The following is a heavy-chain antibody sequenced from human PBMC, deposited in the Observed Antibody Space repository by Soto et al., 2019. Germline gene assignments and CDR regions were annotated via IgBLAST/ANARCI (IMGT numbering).Heavy chain of an antibody. CDR1: GYTFTSYG. J-gene: IGHJ4*02. Sequence: ASVKVSCKASGYTFTSYGISWVRQAPGQGLEWMGWVSAYNGNTNYAQKLQGRVTMTTDTSTSTAYMELRSLRSDDTAVYYCASPDERGYYDSSGYHPFDYWGQRTLVTVS. CDR3: ASPDERGYYDSSGYHPFDY. V-gene: IGHV1-18*04. CDR2: VSAYNGNT. D-gene: IGHD3-22*01.